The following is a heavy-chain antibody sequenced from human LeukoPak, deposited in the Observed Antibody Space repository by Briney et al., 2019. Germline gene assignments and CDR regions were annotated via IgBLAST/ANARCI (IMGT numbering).Heavy chain of an antibody. CDR1: GGSFGGYY. CDR2: INHSGST. CDR3: ARGRRGRGFYYYYYMDV. J-gene: IGHJ6*03. D-gene: IGHD5-12*01. Sequence: SETLSLTCAVYGGSFGGYYWSWIRQPPGKGLEWIGEINHSGSTNYNPSLKSRVTISVDTSKNQFSLKLSSVTAADTAVYYCARGRRGRGFYYYYYMDVWGKGTTVTVSS. V-gene: IGHV4-34*01.